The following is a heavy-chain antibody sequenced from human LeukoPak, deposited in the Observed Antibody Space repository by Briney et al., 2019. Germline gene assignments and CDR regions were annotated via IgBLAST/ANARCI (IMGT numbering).Heavy chain of an antibody. CDR3: ARGGASAAARRFDP. Sequence: ASVKVSCQASGYTFTSYDINWVRRAPGHGLEWMGWMNLNSGNTGYAQKFQGRVTISSSTSTSTAFMELGSLTSEDTAVYYCARGGASAAARRFDPWGQGTLVTVSS. D-gene: IGHD6-13*01. CDR1: GYTFTSYD. J-gene: IGHJ5*02. CDR2: MNLNSGNT. V-gene: IGHV1-8*01.